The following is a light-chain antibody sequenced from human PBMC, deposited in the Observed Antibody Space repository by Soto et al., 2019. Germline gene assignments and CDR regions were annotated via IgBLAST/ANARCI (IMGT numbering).Light chain of an antibody. CDR3: QQSYSTPVT. CDR2: AAS. Sequence: DIQMTQSPSSLSASVGDRVTVTCRASQSISNYLNWYQQKPGKAPKLLIYAASSLQSGVPSRFSGSGSGTDFTLTINSLQPEDFAPYYCQQSYSTPVTFGQGTKLEIK. J-gene: IGKJ2*01. CDR1: QSISNY. V-gene: IGKV1-39*01.